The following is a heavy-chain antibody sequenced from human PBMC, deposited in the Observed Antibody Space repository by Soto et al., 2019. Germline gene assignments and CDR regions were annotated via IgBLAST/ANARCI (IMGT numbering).Heavy chain of an antibody. D-gene: IGHD4-17*01. V-gene: IGHV2-5*02. CDR1: GFSLSTSGEG. CDR3: AHGRNYGDYVGAFDI. CDR2: IYWDDDK. J-gene: IGHJ3*02. Sequence: QITLKESGPTLVKPTQTLMLTCTFSGFSLSTSGEGVAWIRQPPGKALEWLALIYWDDDKRYSPSLKNRLTITKDTSKHQVVLTMTNIDPADTATYYCAHGRNYGDYVGAFDIWGQGTMVTISS.